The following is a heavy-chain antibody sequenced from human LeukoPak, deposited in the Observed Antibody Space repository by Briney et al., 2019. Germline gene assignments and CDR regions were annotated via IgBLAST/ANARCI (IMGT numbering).Heavy chain of an antibody. CDR1: GFTFSSYW. V-gene: IGHV3-74*01. Sequence: GGSLRLSCAASGFTFSSYWMHWVRQAPGKGLVWVSRINSDGSSTSYADSVKGRFTISRDNAKNTLYLQMNSLRAKDTAVYYCARSSPSYHLDYWGQGTLVTLSS. J-gene: IGHJ4*02. CDR3: ARSSPSYHLDY. CDR2: INSDGSST. D-gene: IGHD5-12*01.